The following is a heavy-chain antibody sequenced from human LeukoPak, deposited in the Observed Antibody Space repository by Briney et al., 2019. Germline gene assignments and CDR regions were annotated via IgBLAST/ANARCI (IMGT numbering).Heavy chain of an antibody. J-gene: IGHJ3*02. V-gene: IGHV3-48*01. Sequence: GGSLRLSCAASGFTFSSYSMNWVRQAPGKGLNWISYINSRSNTKYYADSVKGRFTVSRDNAKNSSYLQMNSLRAEDTAVYYCARDLNDIWSDAFDIWGQGTLVTVSS. CDR1: GFTFSSYS. CDR3: ARDLNDIWSDAFDI. D-gene: IGHD3-3*01. CDR2: INSRSNTK.